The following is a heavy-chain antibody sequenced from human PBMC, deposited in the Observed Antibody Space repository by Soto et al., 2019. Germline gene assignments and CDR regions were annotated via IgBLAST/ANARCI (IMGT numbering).Heavy chain of an antibody. CDR1: GFTFSSHG. D-gene: IGHD3-3*01. Sequence: GGSLRLSCAASGFTFSSHGMHWVRQAPGKGLEWVAVISYDGSNKYYADSVKGRFTISRDNSKNTLYLQMNSLRAEDTAVYYCAKDSNDFWSGSDDYYYYYMDVWGKGTTVTVSS. CDR3: AKDSNDFWSGSDDYYYYYMDV. V-gene: IGHV3-30*18. J-gene: IGHJ6*03. CDR2: ISYDGSNK.